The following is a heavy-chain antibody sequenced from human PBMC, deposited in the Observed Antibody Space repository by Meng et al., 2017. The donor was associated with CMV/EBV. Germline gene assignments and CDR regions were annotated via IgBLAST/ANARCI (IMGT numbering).Heavy chain of an antibody. CDR1: GYTFTSYG. V-gene: IGHV1-18*01. CDR2: ISAYNGNT. Sequence: ASVKVSCKASGYTFTSYGISWVRQAPGQGLEWMGWISAYNGNTNYAQKLRGRVTMTTDTSTSTAYMELRSLRSDDTAVYYCARGGIRYPYYYGMDVWGQGTTVTVSS. CDR3: ARGGIRYPYYYGMDV. J-gene: IGHJ6*02. D-gene: IGHD3-9*01.